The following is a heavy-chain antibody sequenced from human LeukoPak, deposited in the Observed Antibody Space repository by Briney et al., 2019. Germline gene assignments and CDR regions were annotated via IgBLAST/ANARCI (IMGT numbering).Heavy chain of an antibody. Sequence: ASVKGSCKASGDTFTNFYIHWMRQAPGQGLEWMGGIIPIFGTANYAQKFQGRVTITADESTSTGYMELSSLRAEDTALYYCVKDIRVDYYGSAKNNMDVWGQGTTVSVSS. V-gene: IGHV1-69*13. CDR3: VKDIRVDYYGSAKNNMDV. J-gene: IGHJ6*02. CDR1: GDTFTNFY. CDR2: IIPIFGTA. D-gene: IGHD3-10*01.